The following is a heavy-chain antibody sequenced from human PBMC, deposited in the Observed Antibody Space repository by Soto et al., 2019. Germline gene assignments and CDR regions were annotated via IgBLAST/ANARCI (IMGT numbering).Heavy chain of an antibody. CDR3: ARGRGRYSNGRSWFDP. CDR1: AAPITWGDYS. D-gene: IGHD6-19*01. J-gene: IGHJ5*02. Sequence: PSETRSLTCAISAAPITWGDYSWNWSRQPPGEGREWSGEIFQSGSTNYTPSLESRVTVTVDKSKNQCSLTLTSVTAADTAVYFCARGRGRYSNGRSWFDPWGQGILVTVSS. CDR2: IFQSGST. V-gene: IGHV4-30-2*01.